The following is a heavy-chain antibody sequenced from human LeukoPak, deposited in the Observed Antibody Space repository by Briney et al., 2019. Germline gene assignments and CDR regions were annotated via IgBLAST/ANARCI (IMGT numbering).Heavy chain of an antibody. CDR3: ARDSIAAPHCYDY. D-gene: IGHD6-13*01. J-gene: IGHJ4*02. V-gene: IGHV1-2*02. CDR1: GYTFADYY. Sequence: ASVTVSCKTSGYTFADYYIHWVRLAPGHGLEGMGWINPNSGGTEYVQKFQGRVTMTSDSSVSAVYVELSSLRSDDTAVYYCARDSIAAPHCYDYWGQGTLVTVSS. CDR2: INPNSGGT.